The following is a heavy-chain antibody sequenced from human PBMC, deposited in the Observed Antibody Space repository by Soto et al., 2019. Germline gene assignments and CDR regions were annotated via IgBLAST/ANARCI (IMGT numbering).Heavy chain of an antibody. V-gene: IGHV1-69*02. CDR1: GGTFSSYT. D-gene: IGHD2-15*01. CDR2: IIPILGIA. Sequence: QVQLVQSGAEVKKPGSSVKVSCKASGGTFSSYTISWVRQAPGQGLEWVGRIIPILGIANYAQKFQGRVTITADKSTSTAYMELSSLRSEDTAVYYCARKPGYCSGGSCDDYWGQGTLVTVSS. J-gene: IGHJ4*02. CDR3: ARKPGYCSGGSCDDY.